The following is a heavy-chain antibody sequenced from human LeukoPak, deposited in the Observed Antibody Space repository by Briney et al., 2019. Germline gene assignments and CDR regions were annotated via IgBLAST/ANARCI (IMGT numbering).Heavy chain of an antibody. CDR1: GGSISSGGYY. CDR3: ARVRTGSFRFDP. D-gene: IGHD2-15*01. Sequence: PSETLSLTCNVSGGSISSGGYYWSWIRQLPGKGLEWIGYIYYSGSTYYNPSLKSRVTISVDTSKNHFSLKLSSVTAADTAVYFCARVRTGSFRFDPWGQGTLVNVSS. CDR2: IYYSGST. J-gene: IGHJ5*02. V-gene: IGHV4-31*03.